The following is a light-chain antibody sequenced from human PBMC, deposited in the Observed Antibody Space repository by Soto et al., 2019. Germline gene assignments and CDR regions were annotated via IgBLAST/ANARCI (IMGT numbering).Light chain of an antibody. V-gene: IGLV1-44*01. CDR2: SNN. CDR1: SSNLGSNT. Sequence: QSVLTQPPSASGTPGQRVTISCSGTSSNLGSNTVNWYQQLPGTAPKLLIYSNNQRPSGVPDRFSGSKSGTSASLAISGLQSEDEADYYWAAWDDSLNGYVFGTVTQLTV. J-gene: IGLJ1*01. CDR3: AAWDDSLNGYV.